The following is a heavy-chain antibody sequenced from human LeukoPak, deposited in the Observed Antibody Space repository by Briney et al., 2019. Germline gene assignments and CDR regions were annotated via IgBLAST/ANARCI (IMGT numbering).Heavy chain of an antibody. CDR2: INHSGST. D-gene: IGHD6-13*01. V-gene: IGHV4-34*01. CDR3: AGKRYSSSWYRDAFDI. Sequence: SETLSLTCAVYGCSFSGYYWRWIRQPPGKGLEWIGEINHSGSTNYYPSLKSRVIILVDASKNQFSLKLSSVTAADTAVYYCAGKRYSSSWYRDAFDIWGQGTMVTVSS. CDR1: GCSFSGYY. J-gene: IGHJ3*02.